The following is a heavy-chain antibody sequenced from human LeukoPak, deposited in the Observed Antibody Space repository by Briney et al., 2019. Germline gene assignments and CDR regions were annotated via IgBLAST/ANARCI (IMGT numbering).Heavy chain of an antibody. D-gene: IGHD6-13*01. CDR3: ARPFIAAAGKTPNDY. V-gene: IGHV4-39*07. CDR2: IYYGGST. CDR1: GGSISSSSYY. J-gene: IGHJ4*02. Sequence: PSETLSLTCTVSGGSISSSSYYWGWIRQPPGKGLEWIGSIYYGGSTYYNPSLKSRVTISVDTSKNQFSLKLSSVTAADTAVYYCARPFIAAAGKTPNDYWGQGTLVTVSS.